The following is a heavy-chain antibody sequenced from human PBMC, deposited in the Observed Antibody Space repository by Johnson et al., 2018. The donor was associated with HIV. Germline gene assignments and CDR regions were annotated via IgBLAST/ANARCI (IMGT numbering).Heavy chain of an antibody. CDR1: GFSFSNYW. CDR2: IKEDGSDH. CDR3: ARAKVVRGAEGWALDI. V-gene: IGHV3-7*02. Sequence: VQLVESGGGLVQPGGSLRLSCEASGFSFSNYWMSWVRQAPGKGLEWVANIKEDGSDHYSVDVLKGRFFISRDNAKNSLYLQMNSLRAGDTAGYYCARAKVVRGAEGWALDIWGQGTMVTVAS. D-gene: IGHD3-10*01. J-gene: IGHJ3*02.